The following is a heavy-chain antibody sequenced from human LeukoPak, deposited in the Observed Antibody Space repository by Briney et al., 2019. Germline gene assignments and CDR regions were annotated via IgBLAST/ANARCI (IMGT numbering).Heavy chain of an antibody. CDR3: AKGRYSSGEAPDY. J-gene: IGHJ4*02. CDR1: GFTFSSHA. Sequence: GGSLTLSCGASGFTFSSHAMSWVRQAPGKGLEWVPSISGSGDSTSYAGSAKGRFTVSRDNSKNTLYLQMNRLRAEDTAVYYCAKGRYSSGEAPDYWGQGTLATVSS. D-gene: IGHD6-19*01. CDR2: ISGSGDST. V-gene: IGHV3-23*01.